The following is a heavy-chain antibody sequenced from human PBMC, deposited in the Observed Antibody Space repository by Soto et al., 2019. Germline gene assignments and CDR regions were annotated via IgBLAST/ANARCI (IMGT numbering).Heavy chain of an antibody. CDR1: GYTFTSYD. D-gene: IGHD3-3*01. CDR2: MNPNSGNT. V-gene: IGHV1-8*01. Sequence: ASVKVSCKASGYTFTSYDINWVRQATGQGLEWMGWMNPNSGNTGYAQKFQGRVTMTRNTSISTAYMELSSLRSEDTAVYYCASTCPYYDFWIGDYYFDYWGQGTLVTVSS. CDR3: ASTCPYYDFWIGDYYFDY. J-gene: IGHJ4*02.